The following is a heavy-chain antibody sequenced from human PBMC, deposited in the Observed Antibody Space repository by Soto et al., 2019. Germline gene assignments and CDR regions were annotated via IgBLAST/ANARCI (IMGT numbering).Heavy chain of an antibody. V-gene: IGHV3-64*02. D-gene: IGHD5-12*01. J-gene: IGHJ4*02. Sequence: GGSLRLSCAASGFTFSSYAFHWVRQAPGKGLEYVSAIGTNGGNTYYADSVKDRFTISRDNSKNTLYLQVGSLRPEDMAVYYCARSRGGYTDYWGQGT. CDR2: IGTNGGNT. CDR3: ARSRGGYTDY. CDR1: GFTFSSYA.